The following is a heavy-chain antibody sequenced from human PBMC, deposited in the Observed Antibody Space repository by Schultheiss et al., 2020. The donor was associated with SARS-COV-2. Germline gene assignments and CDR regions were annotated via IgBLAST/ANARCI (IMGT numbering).Heavy chain of an antibody. J-gene: IGHJ4*02. Sequence: SETLSLTCAVYGGSFSGYYWSWIRQHPGKGLEWIGEINHSGSTYYNPSLKSLVTISVDTSKNQFSLKLSSVTAADTAVYYCARSRYSSSWYTYYFDYWGQGTLVTVSS. V-gene: IGHV4-34*01. CDR2: INHSGST. CDR1: GGSFSGYY. CDR3: ARSRYSSSWYTYYFDY. D-gene: IGHD6-13*01.